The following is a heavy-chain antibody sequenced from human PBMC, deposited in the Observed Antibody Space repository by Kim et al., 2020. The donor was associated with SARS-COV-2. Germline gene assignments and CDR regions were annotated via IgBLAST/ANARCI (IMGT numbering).Heavy chain of an antibody. V-gene: IGHV6-1*01. CDR1: GDSVSSNSAV. J-gene: IGHJ4*02. Sequence: SQTLSLTCAISGDSVSSNSAVWNCIRQSPSRCLEWLGRTYYRSKWSNDYAVSVRSRITINPDTSKNQFSLQLNSVTPEETDVYYCARERVAAAGRVFDYWGQRTLVTVSS. D-gene: IGHD6-13*01. CDR3: ARERVAAAGRVFDY. CDR2: TYYRSKWSN.